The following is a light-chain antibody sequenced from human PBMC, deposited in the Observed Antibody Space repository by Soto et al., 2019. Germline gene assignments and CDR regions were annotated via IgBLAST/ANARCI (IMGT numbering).Light chain of an antibody. J-gene: IGKJ4*01. CDR2: DVS. CDR1: QSVSSY. CDR3: QQYARSPLA. V-gene: IGKV3-20*01. Sequence: EVVLTQSPVTLSLSPGERATLSCRASQSVSSYLAWYQQKPGQAPRLLIYDVSTRATGIPDRFSGSGSGTDFTLTISRLEPEDFAVYFCQQYARSPLAFGGGTKVDI.